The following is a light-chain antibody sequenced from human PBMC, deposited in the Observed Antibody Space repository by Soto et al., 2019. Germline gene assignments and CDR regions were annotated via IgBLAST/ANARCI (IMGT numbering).Light chain of an antibody. CDR3: ETWDSNTRV. CDR1: SGHSSYI. V-gene: IGLV4-60*02. CDR2: LEGSGSY. J-gene: IGLJ2*01. Sequence: QSVLTQSSSASASLGCSVKLTCTLSSGHSSYIIAWHQQQPGKAPRYLMKLEGSGSYNKGSGVPDRFSGSSSGADRYLTISNLQFEDEANYYCETWDSNTRVFGGGTKLTVL.